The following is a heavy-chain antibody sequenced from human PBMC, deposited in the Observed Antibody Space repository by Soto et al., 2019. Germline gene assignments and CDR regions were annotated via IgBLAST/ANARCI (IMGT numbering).Heavy chain of an antibody. CDR3: ARADYDFWSGYYIRTKNWFDP. CDR1: GYTFTSYD. D-gene: IGHD3-3*01. V-gene: IGHV1-8*01. Sequence: ASVKVYCKASGYTFTSYDINWVRQATGQGLEWMGWMNPNSGNTGYAQKFQGRVTMTRNTSISTAYMELSSLRSEDTAVYYCARADYDFWSGYYIRTKNWFDPWGQGTTVTVSS. J-gene: IGHJ5*01. CDR2: MNPNSGNT.